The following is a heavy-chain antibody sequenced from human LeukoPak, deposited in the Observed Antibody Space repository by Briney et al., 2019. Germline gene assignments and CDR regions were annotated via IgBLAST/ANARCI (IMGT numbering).Heavy chain of an antibody. CDR3: GKEGRGMGAATIDY. Sequence: PGGSLRLSCAASGFTFSNYAMSWVRQAPGKGLEWVSGISGSGGSTYYADSVGRFSTSRDNSKNTLYLQMTSLRAEDTAVYYCGKEGRGMGAATIDYWGQGVLVTVSS. CDR2: ISGSGGST. D-gene: IGHD1-26*01. J-gene: IGHJ4*02. CDR1: GFTFSNYA. V-gene: IGHV3-23*01.